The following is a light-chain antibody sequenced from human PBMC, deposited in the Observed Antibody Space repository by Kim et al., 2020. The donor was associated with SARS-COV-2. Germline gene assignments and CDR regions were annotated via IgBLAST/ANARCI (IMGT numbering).Light chain of an antibody. CDR2: DNN. CDR3: GTCDSTLSGYVV. Sequence: KVTISCSGSSSNIGNNYVYWYQQFPGTAPKLLIYDNNKRPSGIPDRFTGSKSGTSATLDITGLQTGDEADYYCGTCDSTLSGYVVFGGGTKLTVL. CDR1: SSNIGNNY. J-gene: IGLJ2*01. V-gene: IGLV1-51*01.